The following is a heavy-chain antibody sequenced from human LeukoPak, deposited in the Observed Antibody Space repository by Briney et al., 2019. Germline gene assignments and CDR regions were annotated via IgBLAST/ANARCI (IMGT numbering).Heavy chain of an antibody. CDR1: GFTFSSYA. CDR3: ARAETVTCSDY. Sequence: PGGSLRLSCAASGFTFSSYAMHWVRQAPGEGLEWVAVISYDGSNKYYADSVKGRFTISRDNSKNTLYLQMNSLRAEDTAVYYCARAETVTCSDYWGQGTLVTVSS. J-gene: IGHJ4*02. CDR2: ISYDGSNK. D-gene: IGHD4-11*01. V-gene: IGHV3-30-3*01.